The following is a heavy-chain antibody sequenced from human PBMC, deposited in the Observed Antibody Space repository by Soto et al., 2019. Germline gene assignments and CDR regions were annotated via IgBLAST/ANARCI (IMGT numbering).Heavy chain of an antibody. CDR2: ISSSSSYI. D-gene: IGHD3-10*01. CDR3: ARDMGRGFGELSFYYYYGMDV. CDR1: GFTFSSYS. J-gene: IGHJ6*02. Sequence: EVQLVESGGGLVKPGGSLRLSCAASGFTFSSYSMNWVRQAPGKGLEWVSSISSSSSYIYYADSVKGRFTISRDNAKNSLYLQMNSLRAEDTAVYYCARDMGRGFGELSFYYYYGMDVWGQGTTVTVSS. V-gene: IGHV3-21*01.